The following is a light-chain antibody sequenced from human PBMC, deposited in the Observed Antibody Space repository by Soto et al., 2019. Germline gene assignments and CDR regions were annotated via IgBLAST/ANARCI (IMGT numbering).Light chain of an antibody. CDR2: AAA. V-gene: IGKV1-6*01. CDR1: QGIRND. CDR3: LQDYNYPHT. J-gene: IGKJ1*01. Sequence: AIQMTQSPSSLSASVGDRVTITCRASQGIRNDLGWYQQKPGKAPTVLIFAAASLQRGVPSRFSGSGSGTDFTLTISSLQPEDFATYYCLQDYNYPHTFCQETKVEIK.